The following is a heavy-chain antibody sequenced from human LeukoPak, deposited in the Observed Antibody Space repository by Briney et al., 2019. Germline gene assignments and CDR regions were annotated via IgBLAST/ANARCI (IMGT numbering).Heavy chain of an antibody. V-gene: IGHV3-30*03. CDR3: TRDFLHGGV. CDR2: ISYDGSNK. D-gene: IGHD3-10*01. Sequence: PGGSLRLSCAASGFTFSSYSMHWVRQAPGKGLEWVAVISYDGSNKYYADSVKGRFTISRDNAKNTLYLQMNSLRAEDTAVYYCTRDFLHGGVWGQGTLVTVSS. CDR1: GFTFSSYS. J-gene: IGHJ4*02.